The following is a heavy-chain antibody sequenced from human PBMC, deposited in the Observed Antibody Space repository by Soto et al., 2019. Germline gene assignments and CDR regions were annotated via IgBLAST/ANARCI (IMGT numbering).Heavy chain of an antibody. CDR2: IIPILGIA. V-gene: IGHV1-69*08. J-gene: IGHJ4*02. CDR1: GGTFSSYT. CDR3: AREGGVYYGSGSYLD. D-gene: IGHD3-10*01. Sequence: QVQLVQSGAEVKKPGSSVKVSCKASGGTFSSYTISWVRQAPGQGLEWMGRIIPILGIANYAQKFQGRVKITADKSTSTAYMELSSLRSEDTAVYYCAREGGVYYGSGSYLDWGQGTLVTVSS.